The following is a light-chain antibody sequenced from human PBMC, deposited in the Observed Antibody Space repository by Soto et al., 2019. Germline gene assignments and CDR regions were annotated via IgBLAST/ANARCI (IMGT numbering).Light chain of an antibody. CDR2: GAS. CDR1: QSVSSSY. J-gene: IGKJ1*01. Sequence: EIVLTQSPGTLSLSPGERATLSCRASQSVSSSYLAWYQQKPGLAPRLLMYGASSRATGIPDRFSGSGSGTDFTLTISRLEPEDFAVYYCQQYASSWTFGQGTRWIS. V-gene: IGKV3-20*01. CDR3: QQYASSWT.